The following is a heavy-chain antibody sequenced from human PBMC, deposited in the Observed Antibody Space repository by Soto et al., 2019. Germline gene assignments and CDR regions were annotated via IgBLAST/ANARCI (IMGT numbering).Heavy chain of an antibody. CDR1: GYTFTSYA. CDR2: INAGNGNT. CDR3: ASGGPPIDY. J-gene: IGHJ4*02. Sequence: QVQLVQSGAEEKKPGASVKVSCKASGYTFTSYAMHWVRQAPGQRLKWMGWINAGNGNTKYSQKFQGRVNTTRDTSARTAYMEPSSLRSEDTVVYYCASGGPPIDYWGQGTLVTVSS. D-gene: IGHD3-16*01. V-gene: IGHV1-3*05.